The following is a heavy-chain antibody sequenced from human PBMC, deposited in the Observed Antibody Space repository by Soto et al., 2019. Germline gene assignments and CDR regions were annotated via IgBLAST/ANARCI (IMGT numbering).Heavy chain of an antibody. D-gene: IGHD6-13*01. J-gene: IGHJ4*02. CDR1: GFSLSTSGVG. CDR2: IYWDDDN. CDR3: AHDESSSWYEGTFDY. Sequence: SGPTLVNPTQTLTLTCTFSGFSLSTSGVGVSRIRQPPGNALEWRALIYWDDDNSYSPSLKSRLTITKDTSKNQVVLTMTNMDPVDTATYYCAHDESSSWYEGTFDYWGQGTLVTVSS. V-gene: IGHV2-5*02.